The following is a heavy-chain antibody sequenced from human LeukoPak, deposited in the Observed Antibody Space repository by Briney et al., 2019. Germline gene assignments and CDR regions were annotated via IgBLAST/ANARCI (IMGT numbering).Heavy chain of an antibody. V-gene: IGHV3-30*02. Sequence: PGGSLSLSCALSGLTFSSYGMHWVREAPGKGLGGVALKRYDGSNKYDADSVNGRFTISRYNSKNTLYLQMNSLRAEDTAVYYCARERAVPPGISRQDAFDIWGQGTMVTVSS. CDR1: GLTFSSYG. J-gene: IGHJ3*02. CDR2: KRYDGSNK. D-gene: IGHD2-15*01. CDR3: ARERAVPPGISRQDAFDI.